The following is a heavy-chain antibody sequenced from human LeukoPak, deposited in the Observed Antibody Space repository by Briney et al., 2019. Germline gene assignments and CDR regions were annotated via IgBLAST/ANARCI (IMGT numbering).Heavy chain of an antibody. V-gene: IGHV4-61*01. Sequence: SETLSLTCTVSGGSVSSGSYYWSWIRQPPGKGLEWIGYIYYSGSTNYNPSLKSRVTISVDTSKNQFSLKLSSVTAADTAVYYCARGRYYYDSSGYYLYYYGMDVWGQGTTVTVSS. CDR1: GGSVSSGSYY. CDR2: IYYSGST. D-gene: IGHD3-22*01. J-gene: IGHJ6*02. CDR3: ARGRYYYDSSGYYLYYYGMDV.